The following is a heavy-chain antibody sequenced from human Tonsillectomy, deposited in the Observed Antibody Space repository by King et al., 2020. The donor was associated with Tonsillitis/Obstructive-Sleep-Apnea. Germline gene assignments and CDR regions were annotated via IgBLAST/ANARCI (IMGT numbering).Heavy chain of an antibody. V-gene: IGHV3-33*01. Sequence: QVQLVESGGGVVQPGRSLRLSCAASGFTFSINGMHWVRQAPGKGLEWVAVIWYDGGNKYYADSVKGRFTIYRDNPKNPLYLQMNSLRAEDTAVYYCARGWGAQAGNFDYWGQGTLVTVSS. D-gene: IGHD6-19*01. J-gene: IGHJ4*02. CDR2: IWYDGGNK. CDR1: GFTFSING. CDR3: ARGWGAQAGNFDY.